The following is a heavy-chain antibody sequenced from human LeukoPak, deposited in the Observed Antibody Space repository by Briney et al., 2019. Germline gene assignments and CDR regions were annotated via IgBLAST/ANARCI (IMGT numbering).Heavy chain of an antibody. CDR3: SRGLTPDY. CDR1: GFTVSSNY. J-gene: IGHJ4*02. CDR2: ISGSGDNT. Sequence: GGSLRLSCAASGFTVSSNYMSWVRQAPGKGLEWVSSISGSGDNTYYAGSVKGRFTISRDNSKNTMYLQMNRLRAEDTAVYYCSRGLTPDYWGQGTLVTVSS. V-gene: IGHV3-23*01. D-gene: IGHD1-14*01.